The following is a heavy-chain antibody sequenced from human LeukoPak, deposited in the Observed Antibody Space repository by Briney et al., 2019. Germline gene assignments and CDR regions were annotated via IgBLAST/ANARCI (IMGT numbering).Heavy chain of an antibody. Sequence: PSVKLCCKASGATFTSYAISRVRQSPGQGLGWMGRFIPIFGTANYTQKFHGRVTITTDESTSKAYMELSSMRSEDTAVYFCASQSGVGAATASYYYYIDVWGKGTTVTVSS. V-gene: IGHV1-69*05. CDR3: ASQSGVGAATASYYYYIDV. J-gene: IGHJ6*03. D-gene: IGHD1-26*01. CDR2: FIPIFGTA. CDR1: GATFTSYA.